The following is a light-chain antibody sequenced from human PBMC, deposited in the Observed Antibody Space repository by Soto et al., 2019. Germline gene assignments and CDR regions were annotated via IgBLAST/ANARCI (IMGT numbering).Light chain of an antibody. V-gene: IGKV1-39*01. Sequence: LPMTQSPASLSASVGDRVIITCRSSQSISNHLNWYQQKPGKAPKLLIYATSSLQSGVPSRFSGSGSGTDFTLTISRLHPEDFATYYFQQNYSSPPTFGQGTKVDIK. CDR3: QQNYSSPPT. CDR1: QSISNH. CDR2: ATS. J-gene: IGKJ1*01.